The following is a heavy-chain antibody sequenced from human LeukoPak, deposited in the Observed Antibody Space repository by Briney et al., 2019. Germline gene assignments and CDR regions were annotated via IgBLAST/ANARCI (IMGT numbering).Heavy chain of an antibody. Sequence: GGSLTLSCVASKSTFSMYWMNWVRQAPGKRPEWVASIKEDGSEKEYVDSVKGRFTISRDNAKKSLNLQMNSLRAEDTAIYYCAGAYDSRALFEYWGQGTLVTVSS. CDR1: KSTFSMYW. J-gene: IGHJ4*02. V-gene: IGHV3-7*04. CDR2: IKEDGSEK. CDR3: AGAYDSRALFEY. D-gene: IGHD3-22*01.